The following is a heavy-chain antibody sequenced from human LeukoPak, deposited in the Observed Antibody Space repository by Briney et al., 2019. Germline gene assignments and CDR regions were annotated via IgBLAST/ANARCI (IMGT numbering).Heavy chain of an antibody. Sequence: GGSLRLSCAASGFTVSSNYMCWVRQAPGKGLEWVSIIYSGGNTYYADSVKGRFTISRDNSKNTLYLQRNSLRVEGTAVYYCATTRGSSFDYWGQGTLVTVSS. CDR3: ATTRGSSFDY. CDR1: GFTVSSNY. V-gene: IGHV3-53*01. J-gene: IGHJ4*02. CDR2: IYSGGNT. D-gene: IGHD3-10*01.